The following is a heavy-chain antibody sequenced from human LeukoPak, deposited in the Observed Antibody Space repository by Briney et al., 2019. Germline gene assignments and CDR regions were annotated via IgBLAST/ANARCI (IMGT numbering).Heavy chain of an antibody. CDR2: IYSGGTT. J-gene: IGHJ4*02. D-gene: IGHD6-19*01. Sequence: GGSLTLPCAASGFTVSSNYMICVRQPPGKGLEWVSVIYSGGTTFYADSVKGRFTISRDNSRNTLYLQMNSLRADDTAVYYCTKLKGWYGDGYFDYWGQGIVVTVSS. V-gene: IGHV3-53*01. CDR1: GFTVSSNY. CDR3: TKLKGWYGDGYFDY.